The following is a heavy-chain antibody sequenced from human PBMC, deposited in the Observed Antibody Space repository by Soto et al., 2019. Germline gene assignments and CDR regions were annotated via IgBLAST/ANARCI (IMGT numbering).Heavy chain of an antibody. Sequence: ASVKVSCKASGYTFTSYGISWVRQAPGQGLEWMGWISAYNGNTNYAQKLQGRVTMTTDTSTSTAYMELRSLRSDDTAVYYCARDALGYCSGGSCYRRFDPWGQGTLVTVS. D-gene: IGHD2-15*01. CDR3: ARDALGYCSGGSCYRRFDP. J-gene: IGHJ5*02. CDR1: GYTFTSYG. V-gene: IGHV1-18*01. CDR2: ISAYNGNT.